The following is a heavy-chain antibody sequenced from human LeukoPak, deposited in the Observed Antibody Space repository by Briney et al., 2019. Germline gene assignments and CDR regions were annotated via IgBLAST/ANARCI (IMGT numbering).Heavy chain of an antibody. CDR3: AKLSYQLLSSPYDY. D-gene: IGHD2-2*01. CDR1: GFTVSSTY. J-gene: IGHJ4*02. CDR2: IYSDGKV. Sequence: GGSLRLSCAASGFTVSSTYMSWVRQTPGKGLEWVSVIYSDGKVYYIDSVKGRFTISRDNSKNTLYLQMNSLRAEDTAVYYCAKLSYQLLSSPYDYWGQGTLVTVSS. V-gene: IGHV3-53*01.